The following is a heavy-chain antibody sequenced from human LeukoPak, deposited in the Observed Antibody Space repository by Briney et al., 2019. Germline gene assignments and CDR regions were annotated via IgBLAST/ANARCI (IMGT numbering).Heavy chain of an antibody. CDR3: ARASGTDSSGYVQIDF. Sequence: GGSLRLSCAASGFTFGTYWMHWVRQAPGKGLVWVSRINSDGSDTTYADSVKGRFTISRDNAKNTLYLQMSSLRAEDTAVYYCARASGTDSSGYVQIDFWGQGTLVTVSS. V-gene: IGHV3-74*01. J-gene: IGHJ4*02. CDR2: INSDGSDT. D-gene: IGHD3-22*01. CDR1: GFTFGTYW.